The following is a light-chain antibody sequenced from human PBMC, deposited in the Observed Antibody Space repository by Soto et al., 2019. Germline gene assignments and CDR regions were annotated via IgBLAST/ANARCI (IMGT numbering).Light chain of an antibody. Sequence: QAVVTQPASVSGSPGQSIAISCTGTSSDVGGYNYVSWYQQHPGKAPKLIIYEVSNRPSGISNRFSGSKSGNTASLTISGLQAEDEADYYCSSFILSSNSLVFGGGTKLTVL. CDR1: SSDVGGYNY. CDR3: SSFILSSNSLV. J-gene: IGLJ3*02. V-gene: IGLV2-14*01. CDR2: EVS.